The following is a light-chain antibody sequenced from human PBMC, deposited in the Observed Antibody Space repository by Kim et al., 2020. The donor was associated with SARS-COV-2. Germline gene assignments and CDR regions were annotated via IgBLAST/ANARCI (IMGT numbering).Light chain of an antibody. CDR1: QSVSSN. CDR2: RAS. J-gene: IGKJ4*01. CDR3: QQYNNWPLT. V-gene: IGKV3-15*01. Sequence: VSPGERATLSCGASQSVSSNLAWYQHKPGQAPRLLIYRASTRATGIPARFSGSGSGTEFTLTISSLQSEDFAVYYCQQYNNWPLTFGGGTKVDIK.